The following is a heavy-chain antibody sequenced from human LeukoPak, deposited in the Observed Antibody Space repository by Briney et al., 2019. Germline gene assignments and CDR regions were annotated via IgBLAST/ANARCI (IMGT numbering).Heavy chain of an antibody. V-gene: IGHV4-61*05. J-gene: IGHJ4*02. CDR2: IYYSGST. CDR1: GGSISSSSYY. Sequence: SETLSLTCTVSGGSISSSSYYWGWIRQPPGKGLEWIGYIYYSGSTNYNPSLKSRVTISVDTSKNQFSLKLSSVTAADTAVYYCARGGCSSTSCYYYFDYWGQGTLVTVSS. CDR3: ARGGCSSTSCYYYFDY. D-gene: IGHD2-2*01.